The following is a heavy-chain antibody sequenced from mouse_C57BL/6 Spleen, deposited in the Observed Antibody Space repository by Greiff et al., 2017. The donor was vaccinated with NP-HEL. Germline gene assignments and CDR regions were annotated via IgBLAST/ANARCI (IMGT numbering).Heavy chain of an antibody. V-gene: IGHV1-69*01. D-gene: IGHD1-1*01. CDR3: AITTVVATDY. CDR1: GYTFTSYW. J-gene: IGHJ2*01. Sequence: QVQLKQPGAELVMPGASVKLSCKASGYTFTSYWMHWVKQRPGQGLEWIGEIDPSDSYTNYNQKFKGKSTLTVDKSSSTAYMQLSSLTSEDSAVYYCAITTVVATDYWGQGTTLTVSS. CDR2: IDPSDSYT.